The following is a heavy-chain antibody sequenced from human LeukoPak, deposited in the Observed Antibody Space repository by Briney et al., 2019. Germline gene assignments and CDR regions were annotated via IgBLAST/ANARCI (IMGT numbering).Heavy chain of an antibody. Sequence: SVKVSCKASGGTFSSYAISWVRQAPGQGLEWMGGIIPIFGTANYAQKFQGRVTMTRDTSTSTAYMELSRLRSDDTAVYYCARDSGYCSGGSCWYFDYWGQGTLVTVSS. CDR2: IIPIFGTA. CDR3: ARDSGYCSGGSCWYFDY. D-gene: IGHD2-15*01. CDR1: GGTFSSYA. J-gene: IGHJ4*02. V-gene: IGHV1-69*05.